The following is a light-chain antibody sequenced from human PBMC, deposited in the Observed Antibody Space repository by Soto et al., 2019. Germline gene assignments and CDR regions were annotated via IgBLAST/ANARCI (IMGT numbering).Light chain of an antibody. Sequence: QSALTQPASVSGSPGQSITISCTGTSSDIASYKFVSWFQHHPGKAPKLMIYEGSKRPSGVSNRFSGSKSGNTASLTISGLQAEDEADYYCCSYAGSSTWVFGGGTKLTVL. J-gene: IGLJ3*02. CDR3: CSYAGSSTWV. CDR2: EGS. CDR1: SSDIASYKF. V-gene: IGLV2-23*01.